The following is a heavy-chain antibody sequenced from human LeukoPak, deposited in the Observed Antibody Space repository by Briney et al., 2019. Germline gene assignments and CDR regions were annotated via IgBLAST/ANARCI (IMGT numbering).Heavy chain of an antibody. CDR2: IGTLADT. J-gene: IGHJ6*02. CDR1: GFTFSNYD. D-gene: IGHD6-19*01. Sequence: PGGSLRLSCAASGFTFSNYDLHWVRHVVGRGLEWVSAIGTLADTYYSGSVKGRFTISRENAKNSFYLQMNSLSAGDTAVYYCARGPIGGWLRSGMDVWGQGTTVTVSS. V-gene: IGHV3-13*01. CDR3: ARGPIGGWLRSGMDV.